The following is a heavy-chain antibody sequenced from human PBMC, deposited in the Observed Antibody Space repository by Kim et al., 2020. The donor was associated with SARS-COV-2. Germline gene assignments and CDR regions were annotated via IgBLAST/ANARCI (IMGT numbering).Heavy chain of an antibody. D-gene: IGHD6-13*01. Sequence: GGSLRLSCAASGFTFSSYWMSWVRQAPGKGLEWVANIKQDGSEKYYVDSVKGRFTISRDNAKNSLYLQMNSLRAEDTAVYYCAREYVYSSSSWDYWGQGTLVTVSS. J-gene: IGHJ4*02. CDR2: IKQDGSEK. CDR3: AREYVYSSSSWDY. V-gene: IGHV3-7*01. CDR1: GFTFSSYW.